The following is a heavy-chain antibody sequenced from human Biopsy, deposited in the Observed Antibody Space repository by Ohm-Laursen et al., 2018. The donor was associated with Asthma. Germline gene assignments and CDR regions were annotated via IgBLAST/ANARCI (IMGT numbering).Heavy chain of an antibody. D-gene: IGHD4-23*01. CDR2: ISASGVRT. Sequence: GSLRLSCTASGFAFNNSSMTWVRQAPGKGLEWVSSISASGVRTFYADSVKGRVTTSRDISKNTLSLQMNSLRAEDTAVYYCARAYGGNFFSGAFDIWGQGTMVTVSS. CDR3: ARAYGGNFFSGAFDI. CDR1: GFAFNNSS. V-gene: IGHV3-23*01. J-gene: IGHJ3*02.